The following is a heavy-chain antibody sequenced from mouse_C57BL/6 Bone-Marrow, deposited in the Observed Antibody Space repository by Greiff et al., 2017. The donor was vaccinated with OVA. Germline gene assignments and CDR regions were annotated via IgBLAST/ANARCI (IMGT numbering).Heavy chain of an antibody. J-gene: IGHJ1*03. V-gene: IGHV1-64*01. CDR3: ARSGGYYYASYIDV. CDR2: IHPNSGST. Sequence: QVQLQQPGAELVKPGASVKLSCKASGYTFTSYWMHWVKQRPGQGLEWIGMIHPNSGSTNYNEKFKSKATLTVDKSSSTAYMQLSSLTAEDSAVYYGARSGGYYYASYIDVWGTGTTVTVSS. D-gene: IGHD1-1*01. CDR1: GYTFTSYW.